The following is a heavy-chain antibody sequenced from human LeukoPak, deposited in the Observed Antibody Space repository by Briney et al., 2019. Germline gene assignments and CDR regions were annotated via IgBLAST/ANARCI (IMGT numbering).Heavy chain of an antibody. CDR3: ASLLSGYLDLDY. J-gene: IGHJ4*02. D-gene: IGHD3-22*01. V-gene: IGHV3-21*01. Sequence: GGSLRLSCAASGFAFSSYSMNWVRQAPGKGLEWVSSISSSSSYIYYADSVKGRFTISRDNAKNSLYLQMNSLRAEDTAVYYCASLLSGYLDLDYWGQGTLVTVSS. CDR1: GFAFSSYS. CDR2: ISSSSSYI.